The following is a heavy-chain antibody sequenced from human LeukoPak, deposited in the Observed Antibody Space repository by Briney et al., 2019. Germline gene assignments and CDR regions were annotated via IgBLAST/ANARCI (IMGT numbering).Heavy chain of an antibody. CDR1: GGSISSSSYY. V-gene: IGHV4-39*01. Sequence: SETLSLTCTVSGGSISSSSYYWGWIRQPPGKGLEWIGSIYYSGSTYYNPSLKSRVTISVDPSKNQFSLKLSSVTAADTAVYYCASPDSSGYYSHGTFDYWGQGTLVTVSS. D-gene: IGHD3-22*01. CDR2: IYYSGST. CDR3: ASPDSSGYYSHGTFDY. J-gene: IGHJ4*02.